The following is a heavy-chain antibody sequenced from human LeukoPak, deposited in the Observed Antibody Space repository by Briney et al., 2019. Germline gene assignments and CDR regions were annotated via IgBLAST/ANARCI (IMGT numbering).Heavy chain of an antibody. CDR3: AKRVSYVMDV. Sequence: PGGSLRLSCAASGFSFSNSGMHWVRQAPGKGLEWVAFMRYDGSSKFYTDSVKGRFTISRDNSKNTLYLQMNSLRAEDTAVYYCAKRVSYVMDVWGQGTTVTVSS. CDR1: GFSFSNSG. CDR2: MRYDGSSK. J-gene: IGHJ6*02. V-gene: IGHV3-30*02.